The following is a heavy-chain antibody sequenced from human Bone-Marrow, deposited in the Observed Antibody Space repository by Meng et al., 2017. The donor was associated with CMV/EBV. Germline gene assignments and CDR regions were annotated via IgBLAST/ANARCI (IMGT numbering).Heavy chain of an antibody. J-gene: IGHJ4*02. V-gene: IGHV4-38-2*02. CDR3: ARVAMTTVVTPIFDY. D-gene: IGHD4-23*01. CDR1: GYSISSGYY. CDR2: IYHSGST. Sequence: GSLRRSCTVSGYSISSGYYWGWIRQPPGKGLEWIGSIYHSGSTYYNPSLKSRVTISVDTSKNQFSLKLSSVTAADTAVYYCARVAMTTVVTPIFDYSGQGTLVTVSS.